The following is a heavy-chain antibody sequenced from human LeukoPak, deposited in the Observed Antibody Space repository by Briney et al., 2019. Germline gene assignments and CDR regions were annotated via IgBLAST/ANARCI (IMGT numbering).Heavy chain of an antibody. D-gene: IGHD6-13*01. V-gene: IGHV3-30*04. CDR2: ISYDGSNK. CDR1: GLTFSRYG. Sequence: HPGGSLRLSCAASGLTFSRYGMHWVRQAPGKVLEWVTAISYDGSNKYYADSVKGRFTISRDNSKNTLYVQMNSLRAEDTAVYYCAKEGYSRGYYSYYYMDVWGKGTTVTVSS. J-gene: IGHJ6*03. CDR3: AKEGYSRGYYSYYYMDV.